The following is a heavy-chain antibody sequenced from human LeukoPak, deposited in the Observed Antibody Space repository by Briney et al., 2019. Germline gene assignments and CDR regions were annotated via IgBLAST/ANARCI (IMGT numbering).Heavy chain of an antibody. CDR2: ISFDASTK. V-gene: IGHV3-30*18. D-gene: IGHD5-18*01. CDR3: AKDPGYTYGSGGLDI. Sequence: GGSLRLSCAASGFTFRNYGMHWVRQAPGKGLEWVAAISFDASTKHYADSVKGRFTLSRDNSETTLYLQMDSLRAEDTAVYYCAKDPGYTYGSGGLDIWGLGTLVTVSS. CDR1: GFTFRNYG. J-gene: IGHJ3*02.